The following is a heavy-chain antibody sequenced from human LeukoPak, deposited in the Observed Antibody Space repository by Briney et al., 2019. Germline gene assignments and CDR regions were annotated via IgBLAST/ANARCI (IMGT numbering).Heavy chain of an antibody. D-gene: IGHD6-13*01. V-gene: IGHV3-23*01. J-gene: IGHJ4*02. Sequence: PGGSLRLSCAASGFTFSGFAMSWVRQAPGTELEWVSAISDGGGSINYADSVKGRFTISRDNSKNTLYLQMNSLRAEDTAVYYCAKDRWYSSSGYFDYWGQGTLVTVSS. CDR2: ISDGGGSI. CDR1: GFTFSGFA. CDR3: AKDRWYSSSGYFDY.